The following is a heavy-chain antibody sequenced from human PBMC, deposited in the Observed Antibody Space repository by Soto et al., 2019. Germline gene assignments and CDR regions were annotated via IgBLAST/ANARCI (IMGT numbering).Heavy chain of an antibody. CDR1: GYAFPHCF. D-gene: IGHD1-26*01. V-gene: IGHV1-18*01. CDR3: ARSGEHPLDY. J-gene: IGHJ4*02. CDR2: STHTGNT. Sequence: ASVNVSCKTSGYAFPHCFINWVRQAPGHGLEWMGFSTHTGNTNYAQNFQGRVVLTTDTSTSTAYMEVTSLRSDDTAVYYCARSGEHPLDYWGQGTPVTVSS.